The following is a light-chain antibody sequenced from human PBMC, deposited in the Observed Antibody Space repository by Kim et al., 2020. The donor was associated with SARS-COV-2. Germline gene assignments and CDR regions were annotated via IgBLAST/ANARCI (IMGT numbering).Light chain of an antibody. CDR2: KDT. CDR3: QTWDSITVV. Sequence: SGFPGQTASLPCSGDKLGEKDACWYQQKPGQSPVLVIYKDTKRPSGIPERFSVSNSGNTATLTISGAQAMNVADYYCQTWDSITVVFGGGTQLTVL. CDR1: KLGEKD. J-gene: IGLJ2*01. V-gene: IGLV3-1*01.